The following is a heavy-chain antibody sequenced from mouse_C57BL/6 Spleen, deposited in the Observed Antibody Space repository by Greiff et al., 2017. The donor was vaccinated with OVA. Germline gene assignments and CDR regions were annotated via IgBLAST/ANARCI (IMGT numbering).Heavy chain of an antibody. CDR1: GYTITSYW. D-gene: IGHD2-5*01. J-gene: IGHJ2*01. V-gene: IGHV1-59*01. CDR3: AGAYYSNYVGGFDY. Sequence: QVQLQQPGAELVRPGTSVKLSCKASGYTITSYWMHWVKQRPGQGLEWIGVIDPSDSYTNYNQKFKGKATLTVDTSSSTAYMQLSSLTSEDSAVYYCAGAYYSNYVGGFDYWGQGTTLTVSS. CDR2: IDPSDSYT.